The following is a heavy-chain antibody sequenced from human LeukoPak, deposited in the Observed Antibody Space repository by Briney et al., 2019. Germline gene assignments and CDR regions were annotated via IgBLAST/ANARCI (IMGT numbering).Heavy chain of an antibody. J-gene: IGHJ5*02. Sequence: GASVKVSCKPSGYTFTDYYMHWVRQAPGQGLEWMGWINPNSGGTNYAQKFQGRVTMTRDTSISTAYMELSRLRSDDTAVYYCARDRVYCSSTSCYWGGNWFDPWGQGTLVTVSS. CDR2: INPNSGGT. V-gene: IGHV1-2*02. D-gene: IGHD2-2*01. CDR1: GYTFTDYY. CDR3: ARDRVYCSSTSCYWGGNWFDP.